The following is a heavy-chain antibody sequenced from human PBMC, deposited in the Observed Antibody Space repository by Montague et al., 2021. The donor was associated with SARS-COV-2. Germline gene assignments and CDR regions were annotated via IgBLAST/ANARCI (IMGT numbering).Heavy chain of an antibody. CDR2: ISDIGST. J-gene: IGHJ3*02. D-gene: IGHD2-15*01. V-gene: IGHV4-34*01. CDR3: VRERECSGGSCYGPDDDAFDI. Sequence: SDTLSLTSAVYGGSFNGYYWNWIRQPAGKGLEWIGEISDIGSTTXNPSPESRLTTSVDRSKNQFSLRLTSVTAADTAVYYCVRERECSGGSCYGPDDDAFDIWGQGTMVTVSS. CDR1: GGSFNGYY.